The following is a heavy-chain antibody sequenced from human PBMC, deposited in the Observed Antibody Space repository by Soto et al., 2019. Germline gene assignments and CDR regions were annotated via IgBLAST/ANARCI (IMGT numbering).Heavy chain of an antibody. D-gene: IGHD3-10*01. V-gene: IGHV1-8*01. J-gene: IGHJ4*02. CDR2: MNPNSGNT. CDR1: GYTFTSYD. Sequence: ASVKVSCKASGYTFTSYDINWVRQATGQGLEWMGWMNPNSGNTGYAQKFQGRVTMTRNTSISTAYMELSSLRSEDTAVYYCATVSNYGSGSYYNEFAYYFDYWGQGTLVTVSS. CDR3: ATVSNYGSGSYYNEFAYYFDY.